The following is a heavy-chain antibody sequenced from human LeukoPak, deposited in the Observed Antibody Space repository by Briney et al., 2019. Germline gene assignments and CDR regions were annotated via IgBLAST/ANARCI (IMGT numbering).Heavy chain of an antibody. Sequence: PGRSLRLSCAASGFTFSNYAMHWVRQAPGKGPEWVAFISNDGSQRFDADSVKGRFTISRDNSKNTLYLQVNRLRLDDTAVYYCARGLWFGELLYSRGGIDFWGQGTLVTVSS. CDR3: ARGLWFGELLYSRGGIDF. CDR2: ISNDGSQR. CDR1: GFTFSNYA. D-gene: IGHD3-10*01. J-gene: IGHJ4*02. V-gene: IGHV3-30*04.